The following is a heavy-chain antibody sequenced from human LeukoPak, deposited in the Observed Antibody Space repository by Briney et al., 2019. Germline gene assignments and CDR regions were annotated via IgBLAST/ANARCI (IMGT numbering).Heavy chain of an antibody. CDR2: IRNDGSNK. J-gene: IGHJ3*02. CDR1: AFTFSNYG. CDR3: AKDSSHYDSSGPSTNAFDT. V-gene: IGHV3-30*02. Sequence: GGSLRLSCAASAFTFSNYGMHWVRQAPGKGLEWVAFIRNDGSNKYYADSVKGRFTISRDNSKNTLYLQMNSPRAEDTAVYYCAKDSSHYDSSGPSTNAFDTWGQGTMVTVSS. D-gene: IGHD3-22*01.